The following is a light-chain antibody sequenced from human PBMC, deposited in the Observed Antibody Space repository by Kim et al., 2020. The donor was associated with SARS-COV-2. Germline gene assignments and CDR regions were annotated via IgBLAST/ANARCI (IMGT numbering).Light chain of an antibody. Sequence: GHSLTISCTGTSGNVGRYNYVSWYQQHPGRAPKLIISSVNKRPSGVSHRFSGSKSGNTATLTISGLQPEDESDYFCTSWTTSNTYVFGGGTKSPS. CDR1: SGNVGRYNY. J-gene: IGLJ1*01. CDR3: TSWTTSNTYV. V-gene: IGLV2-14*04. CDR2: SVN.